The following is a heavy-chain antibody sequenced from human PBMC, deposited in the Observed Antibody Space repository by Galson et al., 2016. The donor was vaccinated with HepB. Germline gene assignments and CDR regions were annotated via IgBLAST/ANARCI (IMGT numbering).Heavy chain of an antibody. J-gene: IGHJ4*02. CDR1: GFTFSSYS. D-gene: IGHD4-17*01. CDR3: ARGSTVTLAFGY. CDR2: ISSSSSTI. Sequence: SLRLSCAASGFTFSSYSMNWVRQAPGEGLEWVSYISSSSSTIYYADSVKGRFAISRDNAENSLYLQMNSLRDEDTAVYYCARGSTVTLAFGYWGQGTLVTVSS. V-gene: IGHV3-48*02.